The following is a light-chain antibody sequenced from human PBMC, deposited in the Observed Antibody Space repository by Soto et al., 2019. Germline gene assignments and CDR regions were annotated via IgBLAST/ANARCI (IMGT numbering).Light chain of an antibody. CDR2: DAS. J-gene: IGKJ5*01. Sequence: EIVLTQSPATLSLSPGERATLSCRTSQSVHNDLAWVQQKPGQAPRLLIYDASNRATGIPARFSGSGSGTDFTLTISSLEPEDFAVYYCQQRYGWPPITFGQGSRLEIK. V-gene: IGKV3-11*01. CDR1: QSVHND. CDR3: QQRYGWPPIT.